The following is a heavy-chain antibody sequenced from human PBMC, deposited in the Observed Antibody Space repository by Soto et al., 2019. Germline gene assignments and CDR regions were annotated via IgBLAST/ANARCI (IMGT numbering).Heavy chain of an antibody. CDR3: ARVSSGWSNWFDP. J-gene: IGHJ5*02. Sequence: QVQLVQSGAEVKKPGSSVKVSCKASGGTFSSYTISWVRQAPGQGLEWMGRIIPILGIANYAQKFQGRVTITADKSTSTAYMELSSLRSEDTAVYYCARVSSGWSNWFDPWGQGTLFTVSS. V-gene: IGHV1-69*02. D-gene: IGHD6-19*01. CDR1: GGTFSSYT. CDR2: IIPILGIA.